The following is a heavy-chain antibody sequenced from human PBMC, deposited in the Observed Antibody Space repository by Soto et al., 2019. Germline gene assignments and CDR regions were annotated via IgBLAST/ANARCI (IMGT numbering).Heavy chain of an antibody. CDR3: AREREYYYDGGAPFDY. J-gene: IGHJ4*02. Sequence: SVEVSCKASGGTFSSYSISWVLQAPGQGLEWMGGIIPIFGTANYAQKFQGRVTITADESTSTAYMELSSLRSEDTAVYYCAREREYYYDGGAPFDYWGQGTLVTVSS. CDR2: IIPIFGTA. CDR1: GGTFSSYS. D-gene: IGHD3-22*01. V-gene: IGHV1-69*13.